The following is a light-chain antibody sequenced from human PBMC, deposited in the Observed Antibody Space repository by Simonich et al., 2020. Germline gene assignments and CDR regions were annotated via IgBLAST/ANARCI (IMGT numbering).Light chain of an antibody. CDR3: QQLNSYPRFT. CDR1: QGISSY. V-gene: IGKV1-9*01. CDR2: AAS. Sequence: IQLTQSPSFLSASVGDRVTITCRASQGISSYLAWYQQKPGKAPKLLIYAASTLQSGVPSKFSCSGSGTEFTLTISSLQPEDFATYYCQQLNSYPRFTFGQGTKLENK. J-gene: IGKJ2*01.